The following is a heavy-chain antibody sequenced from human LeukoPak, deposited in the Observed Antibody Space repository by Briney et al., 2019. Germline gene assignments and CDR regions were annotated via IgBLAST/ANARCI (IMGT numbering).Heavy chain of an antibody. D-gene: IGHD6-6*01. Sequence: SETLSLTCTVSGGSISSYYWSWIRQPPGKGLEWIGSIYYSGSTYYNPSLKSRVTISVDTSKNQFSLKLSSVTAADTAVYYCAAQADSSSHPWGQGTLVTVSS. CDR3: AAQADSSSHP. V-gene: IGHV4-59*04. CDR2: IYYSGST. J-gene: IGHJ5*02. CDR1: GGSISSYY.